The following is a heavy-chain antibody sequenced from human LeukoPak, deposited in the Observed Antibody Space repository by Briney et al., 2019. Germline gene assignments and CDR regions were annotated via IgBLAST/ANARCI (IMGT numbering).Heavy chain of an antibody. J-gene: IGHJ1*01. CDR3: ARSYCSSTSCPEYFQH. Sequence: SETLSLTCTVSGGSISSSSYSWTWIRQPPGKGLEWIGSIHYDGNTYYKPSLRSRVTISVDRSKNQFSLKLSSVTAADTAVYYCARSYCSSTSCPEYFQHWGQGTLVTVSS. V-gene: IGHV4-39*07. D-gene: IGHD2-2*01. CDR2: IHYDGNT. CDR1: GGSISSSSYS.